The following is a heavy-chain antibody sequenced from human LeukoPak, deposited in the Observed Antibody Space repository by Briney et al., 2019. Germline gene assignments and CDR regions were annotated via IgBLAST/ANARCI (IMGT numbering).Heavy chain of an antibody. J-gene: IGHJ4*02. CDR2: IKPNSGGT. V-gene: IGHV1-2*02. Sequence: ASVKVSCKASGYTFTGYYIHWVRQAPEQGLEWMGWIKPNSGGTNYAQKFQGRVTMTRDTSISTAYMELSRLTSDDTAVYYCARDAIVRDYSNTDYWGQGTLVTVSS. D-gene: IGHD4-11*01. CDR1: GYTFTGYY. CDR3: ARDAIVRDYSNTDY.